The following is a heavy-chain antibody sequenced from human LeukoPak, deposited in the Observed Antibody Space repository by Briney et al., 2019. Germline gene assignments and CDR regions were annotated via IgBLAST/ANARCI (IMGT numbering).Heavy chain of an antibody. CDR2: IRYDGSNK. D-gene: IGHD3-22*01. CDR1: GFTFSSYG. Sequence: GGSLRLSCAASGFTFSSYGMHWVRQAPGKGLEWVAFIRYDGSNKYYADSVKGRFTISRDNSKNTLYLQMNSLRAEDTAVYYCAKDPLDYYDSGGHDYWGQGTLVTVSS. CDR3: AKDPLDYYDSGGHDY. J-gene: IGHJ4*02. V-gene: IGHV3-30*02.